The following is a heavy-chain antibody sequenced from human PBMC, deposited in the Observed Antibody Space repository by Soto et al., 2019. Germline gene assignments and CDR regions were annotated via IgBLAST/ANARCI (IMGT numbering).Heavy chain of an antibody. CDR3: ARTCSGGTCSFDY. D-gene: IGHD2-15*01. J-gene: IGHJ4*02. V-gene: IGHV3-66*01. CDR1: GFTVSSNY. Sequence: GGSLRLSCAASGFTVSSNYMSWVRQAPGKGLEWVSVIYSGGSTYYADSVKGRFTISRDNSENTLYLQMNSLRAEDTAVYYCARTCSGGTCSFDYWGQGTLVTAPQ. CDR2: IYSGGST.